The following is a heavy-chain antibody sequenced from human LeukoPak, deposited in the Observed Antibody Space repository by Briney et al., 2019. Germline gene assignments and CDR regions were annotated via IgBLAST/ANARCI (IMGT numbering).Heavy chain of an antibody. D-gene: IGHD3-3*01. J-gene: IGHJ4*02. V-gene: IGHV3-7*01. CDR2: IRGDGSER. CDR1: GFTFSSYW. Sequence: HAGGSLRLSCAVSGFTFSSYWMTWVRQAPGKGLEWVANIRGDGSERFYVGYLKGRFTISRDNAKNSLYLQMNSLRVDDTAVYCVREGPPQGRPWSGWYPFDFWGQGILVAVSS. CDR3: VREGPPQGRPWSGWYPFDF.